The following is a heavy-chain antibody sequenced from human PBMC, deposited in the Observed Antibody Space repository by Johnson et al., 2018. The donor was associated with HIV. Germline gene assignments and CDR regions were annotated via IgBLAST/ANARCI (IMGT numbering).Heavy chain of an antibody. V-gene: IGHV3-48*01. CDR3: ARVGVGGYSADGAFDI. Sequence: VQLVESGGGLVKPGGSLRLSCAASGFTFSNAWMSWVRQAPGKGLEWVSYISSSGSTIYYADSVKGRFTISRDNSKSTLYLQINSLRAEDAAVFYCARVGVGGYSADGAFDIWGQGTMVTVSS. CDR1: GFTFSNAW. J-gene: IGHJ3*02. CDR2: ISSSGSTI. D-gene: IGHD2-15*01.